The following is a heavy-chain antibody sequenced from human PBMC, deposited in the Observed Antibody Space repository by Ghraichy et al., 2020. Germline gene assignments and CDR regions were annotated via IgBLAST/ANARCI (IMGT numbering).Heavy chain of an antibody. D-gene: IGHD3-22*01. CDR1: GFTFSSYA. Sequence: GESLNISCVASGFTFSSYAMSWVRQAPGKGLEWVSAISDSGDITYYADSVKGRFTISRDNSKNTLFLQMNSLRAEDTAVYYCAKDEDYYDSSGYYRPFDYWGQGTPVTVSS. J-gene: IGHJ4*02. CDR2: ISDSGDIT. CDR3: AKDEDYYDSSGYYRPFDY. V-gene: IGHV3-23*01.